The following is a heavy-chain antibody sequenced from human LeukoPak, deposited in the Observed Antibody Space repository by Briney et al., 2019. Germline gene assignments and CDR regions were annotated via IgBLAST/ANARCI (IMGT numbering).Heavy chain of an antibody. CDR1: GGSFSGYY. D-gene: IGHD1/OR15-1a*01. V-gene: IGHV3-11*04. CDR3: ARASPQQAFLFDY. Sequence: LSLTCAVYGGSFSGYYWSWIRQPPGKGLEWVSYIGSSSSSIYYADSVKGRFTISRDNAKYSLYLQMNSLRAEDTAIYYCARASPQQAFLFDYWGQGTLVTVSS. J-gene: IGHJ4*02. CDR2: IGSSSSSI.